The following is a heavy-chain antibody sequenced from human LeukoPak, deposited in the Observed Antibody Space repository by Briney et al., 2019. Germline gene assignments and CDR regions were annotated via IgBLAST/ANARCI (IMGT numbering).Heavy chain of an antibody. D-gene: IGHD5-18*01. CDR3: VRVHSHTLWYFDL. Sequence: SETLSLTCTVSGASFRSYYWSWIRQAPGKGLEYIGCISDSGITDYNPSLTSRVTLSVDTSKNQFSLKLTSVTAADTALYYCVRVHSHTLWYFDLWGRGTLVTVSS. V-gene: IGHV4-59*01. J-gene: IGHJ2*01. CDR2: ISDSGIT. CDR1: GASFRSYY.